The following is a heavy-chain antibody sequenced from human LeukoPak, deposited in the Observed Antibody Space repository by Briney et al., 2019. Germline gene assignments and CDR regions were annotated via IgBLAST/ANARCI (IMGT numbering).Heavy chain of an antibody. CDR2: IYDSGST. J-gene: IGHJ5*02. Sequence: SETLSLTCNVSGGSISNSSYCWGWLRHPPGKELEGVAIIYDSGSTYYNPSLKSRVTISVDTSKNQFSLKLSSATAADTAVYYCARQNVFCSSTTCPEFDPWGQGTLVTVSS. V-gene: IGHV4-39*01. CDR3: ARQNVFCSSTTCPEFDP. D-gene: IGHD2-2*01. CDR1: GGSISNSSYC.